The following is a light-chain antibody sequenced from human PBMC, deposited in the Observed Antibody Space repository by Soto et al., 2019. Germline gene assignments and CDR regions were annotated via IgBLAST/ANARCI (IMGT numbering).Light chain of an antibody. V-gene: IGKV1-5*01. CDR1: QSISTW. CDR2: DAS. J-gene: IGKJ4*01. Sequence: DIQMTQSPSSLSASVGDRVTITCRASQSISTWVAWYQQKPGKAPKLLIFDASSLQSGVPSRFSGSGSGTEFTLTISSLQPDDVATYHCQQYNTYSTFGGGTKVDIK. CDR3: QQYNTYST.